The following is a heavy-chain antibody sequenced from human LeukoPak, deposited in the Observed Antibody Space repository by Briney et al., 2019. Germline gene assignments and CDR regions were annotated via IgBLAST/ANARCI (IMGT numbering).Heavy chain of an antibody. CDR1: GGSFSGYY. Sequence: SETLSLTCAVYGGSFSGYYWSWIRQPPGKGLEWIGEINHSGSTNYNPSLKSRVTISVDTSKNQFSLKLSSVTAADTAVYYCARTPPVVVAATHSDYWGQGTLVTVSS. CDR3: ARTPPVVVAATHSDY. V-gene: IGHV4-34*01. CDR2: INHSGST. J-gene: IGHJ4*02. D-gene: IGHD2-15*01.